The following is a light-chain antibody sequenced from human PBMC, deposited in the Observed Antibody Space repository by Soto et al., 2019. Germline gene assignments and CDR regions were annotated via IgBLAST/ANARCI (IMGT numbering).Light chain of an antibody. CDR1: QSVSSSD. J-gene: IGKJ4*01. Sequence: EIVLTQSPATLSLSPGERATLSCRASQSVSSSDLAWYQQKPGQAPRLLIYGASSRATGIPDRFSGSGSGTDFTLTISRLEPEDFAVYYCQQYGSSPLTFGGGTKVDIK. CDR3: QQYGSSPLT. CDR2: GAS. V-gene: IGKV3-20*01.